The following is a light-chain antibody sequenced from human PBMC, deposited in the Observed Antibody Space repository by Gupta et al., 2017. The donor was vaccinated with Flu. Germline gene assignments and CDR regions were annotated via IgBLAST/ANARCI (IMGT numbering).Light chain of an antibody. V-gene: IGKV1-5*03. CDR3: QQYNNYLYT. CDR2: KAS. J-gene: IGKJ2*01. Sequence: PSTLSASVGDRVTITCRASQTVSGWLAWYQQKPGKAPKLLIYKASTLESGVPSRFSGSGSGTEFTLTISSLQPDDFATYYCQQYNNYLYTFGQGTKLEIK. CDR1: QTVSGW.